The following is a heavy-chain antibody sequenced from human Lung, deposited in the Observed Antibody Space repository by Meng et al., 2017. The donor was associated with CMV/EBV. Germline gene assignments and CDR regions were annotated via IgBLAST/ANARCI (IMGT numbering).Heavy chain of an antibody. CDR1: GYTFTGYY. CDR3: AREMNVYYDFWSGYCPRPDYYYYGMDV. V-gene: IGHV1-2*02. Sequence: ASVXVSXKASGYTFTGYYMHWVRQAPGQGLEWMGWINPNSGGTNYAQKFQGRVTMTRDTSISTAYMELSRLRSDDTAVYYCAREMNVYYDFWSGYCPRPDYYYYGMDVWGQGXTVTVSS. J-gene: IGHJ6*02. CDR2: INPNSGGT. D-gene: IGHD3-3*01.